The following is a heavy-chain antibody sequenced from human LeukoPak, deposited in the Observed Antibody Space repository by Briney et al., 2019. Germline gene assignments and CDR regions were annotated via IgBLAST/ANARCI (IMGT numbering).Heavy chain of an antibody. CDR3: ARVFLERLTSGYFDN. CDR1: GFVFSDYW. V-gene: IGHV3-30-3*01. D-gene: IGHD3-3*01. J-gene: IGHJ4*02. Sequence: PGGSLRLSCAAFGFVFSDYWLSWVRQAPGKGLEWVAVISDEGHQKYYGDSVKGRFTISRDNPKNTLYLQMNSLRDDDTAVYYCARVFLERLTSGYFDNWGQGTLVTVSP. CDR2: ISDEGHQK.